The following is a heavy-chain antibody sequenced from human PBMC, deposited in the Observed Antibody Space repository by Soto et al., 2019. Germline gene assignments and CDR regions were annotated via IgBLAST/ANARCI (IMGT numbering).Heavy chain of an antibody. J-gene: IGHJ4*02. Sequence: QVQLVQSGAEVKKPGASVKVSCKASGYTFTNYYMHWVRQAPGQGLEWMGFINPSADSTSYAQKFRGRVTMTRDTSTSTDYMDLSSLRSQDTAVYYCARNDNSGLDYWGQGTLVTVSS. D-gene: IGHD3-22*01. CDR2: INPSADST. CDR1: GYTFTNYY. CDR3: ARNDNSGLDY. V-gene: IGHV1-46*01.